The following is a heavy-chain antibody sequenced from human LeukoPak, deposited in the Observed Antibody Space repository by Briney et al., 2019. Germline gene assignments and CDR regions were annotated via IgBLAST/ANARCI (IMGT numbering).Heavy chain of an antibody. CDR2: ISGSGGST. D-gene: IGHD4-23*01. CDR1: GFTFSSYA. V-gene: IGHV3-23*01. CDR3: AKDRPIQVVKRQDAFDI. J-gene: IGHJ3*02. Sequence: GGSLRLSCAASGFTFSSYAMSWVRQAPGKGLEWVSAISGSGGSTYYADSVKGRFTISRDNSKNTLYLQMNSLRAEDTAVYYCAKDRPIQVVKRQDAFDIWGQGTMVTVSS.